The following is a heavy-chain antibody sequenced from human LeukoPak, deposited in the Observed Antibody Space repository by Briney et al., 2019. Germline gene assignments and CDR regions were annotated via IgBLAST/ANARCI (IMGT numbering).Heavy chain of an antibody. CDR1: GFTFSSYS. J-gene: IGHJ5*02. D-gene: IGHD2-15*01. CDR2: ISSSSSYI. CDR3: ARGYCSGGSCYPNWFDP. V-gene: IGHV3-21*01. Sequence: GGSLRLSCAASGFTFSSYSMNWVRQAPGKGLEWVSSISSSSSYIYYADSVKGRFTISRDNAKNSLYLQMNSLRAEDTAVYYCARGYCSGGSCYPNWFDPWGQGTLVNVSS.